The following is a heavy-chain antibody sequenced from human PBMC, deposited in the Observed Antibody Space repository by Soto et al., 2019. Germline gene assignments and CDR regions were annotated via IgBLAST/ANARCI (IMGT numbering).Heavy chain of an antibody. CDR1: GFTFSSYA. CDR3: AKGSRYSGYFFMDV. J-gene: IGHJ6*04. Sequence: EVQLLESGGGLVQPGGSLRLSCAASGFTFSSYAMSWVRQAPGKGLEWVSAISGSGGSTYYADSLKGRLTISRDNSKNTLYLQMNSLRAEDTAVYYCAKGSRYSGYFFMDVWGKGTTVTVSS. V-gene: IGHV3-23*01. CDR2: ISGSGGST. D-gene: IGHD5-12*01.